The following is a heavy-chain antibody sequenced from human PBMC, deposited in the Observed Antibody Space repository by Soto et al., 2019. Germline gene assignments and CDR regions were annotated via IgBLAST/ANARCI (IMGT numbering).Heavy chain of an antibody. Sequence: SGPTLVNPTQTLTLTCTFSGFSLSTSGMCVSWIRQLPGKALEWLALIDWDDDKYYSTSLKTRLTISKDTSKNQVVLTMTNMDPVDTATYYCARTKGIAVAGPTFDYWGQGTLVTVSS. J-gene: IGHJ4*02. CDR2: IDWDDDK. CDR1: GFSLSTSGMC. CDR3: ARTKGIAVAGPTFDY. V-gene: IGHV2-70*01. D-gene: IGHD6-19*01.